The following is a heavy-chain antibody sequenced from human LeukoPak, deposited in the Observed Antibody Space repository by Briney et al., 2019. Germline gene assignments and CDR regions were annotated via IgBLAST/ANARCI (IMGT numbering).Heavy chain of an antibody. J-gene: IGHJ4*02. CDR2: IYYSGST. Sequence: SETLSLTCTVSGGSISSYYWSWIRQPPGKGLEWIGYIYYSGSTNYNPSLKSRVTISVDTSKNQFSLKLSSVTAADTAVYYCARGPARDGYTLYYFDYWGQGTLVTVSS. D-gene: IGHD5-24*01. CDR1: GGSISSYY. CDR3: ARGPARDGYTLYYFDY. V-gene: IGHV4-59*01.